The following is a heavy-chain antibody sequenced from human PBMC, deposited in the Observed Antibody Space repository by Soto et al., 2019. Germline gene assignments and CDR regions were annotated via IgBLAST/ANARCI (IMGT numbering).Heavy chain of an antibody. CDR3: AKGRRTGYNYYFHS. Sequence: GGSLRLSCAASGFPFDDYAMHWLRQAPGKGLEWVSLIIWDGGATDYADSVKGRFTISRDNSKKSLYLQMNSLRAEDTALYYCAKGRRTGYNYYFHSWGQGTLVTVSS. J-gene: IGHJ4*02. CDR1: GFPFDDYA. CDR2: IIWDGGAT. D-gene: IGHD5-12*01. V-gene: IGHV3-43D*04.